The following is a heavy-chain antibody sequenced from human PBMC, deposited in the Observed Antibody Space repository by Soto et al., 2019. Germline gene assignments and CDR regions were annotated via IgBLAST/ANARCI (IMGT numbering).Heavy chain of an antibody. Sequence: GGSLRLSCAASGFTFSSYWMHWVRQAPGKGLVWVSRINSDGSSTSYADSVKGRFTISRDNAKNKLYLQMNSLRAEDTAVYYCARDLSDLYCSGGSCYSDTYYYYGMDVWGQGTTVTVSS. CDR2: INSDGSST. CDR3: ARDLSDLYCSGGSCYSDTYYYYGMDV. CDR1: GFTFSSYW. V-gene: IGHV3-74*01. D-gene: IGHD2-15*01. J-gene: IGHJ6*02.